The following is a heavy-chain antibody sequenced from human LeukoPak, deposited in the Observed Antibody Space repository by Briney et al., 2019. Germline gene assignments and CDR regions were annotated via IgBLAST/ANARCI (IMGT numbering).Heavy chain of an antibody. V-gene: IGHV4-59*12. D-gene: IGHD6-6*01. CDR2: IYYSGST. CDR1: GGSISSYY. J-gene: IGHJ4*02. CDR3: ARVLAARPRFFDY. Sequence: SETLSLTCTVSGGSISSYYWSWIRQPPGKGLEWIGYIYYSGSTYYNPSLKSRVTISVDTSKNQFSLKLSSVTAADTAVYYCARVLAARPRFFDYWGQGTLVTVSS.